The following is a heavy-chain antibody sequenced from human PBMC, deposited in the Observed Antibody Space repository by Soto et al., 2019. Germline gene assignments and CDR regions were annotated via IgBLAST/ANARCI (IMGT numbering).Heavy chain of an antibody. CDR1: GFTFSDYY. V-gene: IGHV3-11*06. J-gene: IGHJ3*02. CDR3: ARPNTPYYGGNSCAVYI. CDR2: ISHDSDYT. Sequence: QVQLVESGGGLVKPGGTLRLSCAASGFTFSDYYMSWIRQAPGQGLEWVSYISHDSDYTSYADSVRGRFSISRDNAQKSLYLQINSRRAEDTALYYWARPNTPYYGGNSCAVYIWGQGTMVTVSS. D-gene: IGHD4-17*01.